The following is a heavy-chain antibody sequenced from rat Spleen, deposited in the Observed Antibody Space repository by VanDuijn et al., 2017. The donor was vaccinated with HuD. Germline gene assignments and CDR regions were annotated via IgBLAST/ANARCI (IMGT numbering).Heavy chain of an antibody. J-gene: IGHJ2*01. V-gene: IGHV5-22*01. CDR1: GFTFSDYY. CDR3: AREVWSFFDY. Sequence: EVQLVESGGGLVQPGRSLKLSCAASGFTFSDYYMAWVRQAPKKGLEWVASISYEGSSTYYRDSVKGRFTISRDNAKSTLYLQMDSLRSEDTATYYCAREVWSFFDYWGQGVMVTVSS. D-gene: IGHD1-1*01. CDR2: ISYEGSST.